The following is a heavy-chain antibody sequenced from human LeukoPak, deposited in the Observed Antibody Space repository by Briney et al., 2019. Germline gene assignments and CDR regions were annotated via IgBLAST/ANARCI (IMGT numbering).Heavy chain of an antibody. Sequence: GGSLRLSCAASGFTFSSYAMSWVRQAPGKGLEWVSAISGSGGSTYYADSVKGRFTISRDNSKNTLYLQMNSLRAEDTAVYYCASDGAVAGRNAFDYWGQGTLVTVSS. CDR2: ISGSGGST. V-gene: IGHV3-23*01. CDR1: GFTFSSYA. J-gene: IGHJ4*02. D-gene: IGHD6-19*01. CDR3: ASDGAVAGRNAFDY.